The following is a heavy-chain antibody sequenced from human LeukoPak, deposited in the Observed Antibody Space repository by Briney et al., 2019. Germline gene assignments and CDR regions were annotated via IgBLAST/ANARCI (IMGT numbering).Heavy chain of an antibody. V-gene: IGHV4-31*03. D-gene: IGHD4-23*01. CDR1: GGSIRSSYYY. Sequence: SETLSLTCTVTGGSIRSSYYYWSWIRQHPGKGLEWVGYIYYSGSTYYNPSLKSRVTISVDTSKNQFSLKLSSVTAADTAVYYCARWSYGGNSGGNYWGQGTLVTVSS. J-gene: IGHJ4*02. CDR2: IYYSGST. CDR3: ARWSYGGNSGGNY.